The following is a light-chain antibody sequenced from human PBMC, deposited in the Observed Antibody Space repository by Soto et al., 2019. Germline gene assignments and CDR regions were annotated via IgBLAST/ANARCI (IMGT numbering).Light chain of an antibody. CDR2: RDS. J-gene: IGLJ3*02. V-gene: IGLV3-9*01. Sequence: SYELTQPLSVSVALGQTARINCGGNNIGRKNVHWYQVNPGQAPVLVIYRDSNRPSGIPERFSGSNSGNTATLAISGAQPGDDSDYYGQVWDRGNVVFGGGTKLTVL. CDR3: QVWDRGNVV. CDR1: NIGRKN.